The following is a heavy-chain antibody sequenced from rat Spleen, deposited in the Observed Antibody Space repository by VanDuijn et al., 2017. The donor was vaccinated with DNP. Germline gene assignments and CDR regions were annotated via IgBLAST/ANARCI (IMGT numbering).Heavy chain of an antibody. J-gene: IGHJ3*01. CDR1: GFSFSNFG. CDR2: ITNSGDST. V-gene: IGHV5-46*01. D-gene: IGHD1-2*01. CDR3: ARSTITAISNWFLY. Sequence: EVQLVESGGGLVQPGRSMKLSCAASGFSFSNFGMTWVRQAPAKGLEWVASITNSGDSTYYPDSVKGRFTISRDNAKNTLYLQMNSLRSEDTATYYCARSTITAISNWFLYWGQGTLVIISS.